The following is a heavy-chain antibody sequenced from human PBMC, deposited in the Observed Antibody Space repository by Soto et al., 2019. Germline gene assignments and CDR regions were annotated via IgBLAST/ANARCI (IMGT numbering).Heavy chain of an antibody. Sequence: QVQLVESGGGVVQPGRSLRLSCAASGFTFSIFGMHWVRQAPGKGLEWVAVISYDGSRTYYRDSVKGRFTISRDSSRNTLYLQMNSLRAEDTAVYYCAKSMAVAFPGFYGLDVWGQGPTVTVSS. CDR3: AKSMAVAFPGFYGLDV. D-gene: IGHD6-19*01. J-gene: IGHJ6*02. CDR1: GFTFSIFG. V-gene: IGHV3-30*18. CDR2: ISYDGSRT.